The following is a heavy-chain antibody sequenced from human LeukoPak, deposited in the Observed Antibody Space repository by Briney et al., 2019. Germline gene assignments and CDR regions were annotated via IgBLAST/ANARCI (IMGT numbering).Heavy chain of an antibody. Sequence: GGSLRLSCVASGFTFSDYYMSWIRQAPGKGLEWISYITNSGSTTFYADSVKGRFSISRDNANNSLFLQMNSLRAEGTAVYYCTRDVRLRHKYYYMDVWGKGTTVTVSS. CDR3: TRDVRLRHKYYYMDV. V-gene: IGHV3-11*04. CDR1: GFTFSDYY. D-gene: IGHD4-17*01. J-gene: IGHJ6*03. CDR2: ITNSGSTT.